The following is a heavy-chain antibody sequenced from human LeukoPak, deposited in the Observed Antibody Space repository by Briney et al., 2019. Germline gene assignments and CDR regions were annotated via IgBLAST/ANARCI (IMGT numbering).Heavy chain of an antibody. CDR2: ISSNGGST. J-gene: IGHJ4*02. CDR3: VKDRSIAAAGCFDY. V-gene: IGHV3-64D*06. CDR1: GFTFSGYA. Sequence: GGSLRLSCSASGFTFSGYAMYWVRQAPGKGLEYVSAISSNGGSTYYADSVKGRFTISRDNSKNTLYLQMSSLRAEDTAVYYCVKDRSIAAAGCFDYWGQGTLVTVSS. D-gene: IGHD6-13*01.